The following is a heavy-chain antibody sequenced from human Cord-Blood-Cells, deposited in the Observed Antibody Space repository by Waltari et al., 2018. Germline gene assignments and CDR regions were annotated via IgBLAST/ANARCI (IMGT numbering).Heavy chain of an antibody. V-gene: IGHV1-69*09. D-gene: IGHD1-1*01. CDR1: GGTFSSYA. J-gene: IGHJ4*02. CDR2: IIPILGIA. Sequence: QVQLVQSGAEVKKPGSPVKVSCKASGGTFSSYAVSWVRRAPGQGLEWMGRIIPILGIANYAQKFQGRVTITADKSTSTAYMELSSLRSEDTAVYYCARDPSTGSYYFDYWGQGTLVTVSS. CDR3: ARDPSTGSYYFDY.